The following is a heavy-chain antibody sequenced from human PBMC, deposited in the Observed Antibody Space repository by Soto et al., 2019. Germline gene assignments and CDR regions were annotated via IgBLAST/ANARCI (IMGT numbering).Heavy chain of an antibody. CDR1: TGYA. CDR3: AKDSSTGHADL. CDR2: ISPTGNT. J-gene: IGHJ5*02. V-gene: IGHV3-23*01. Sequence: LRLSCTALTGYAMSWVRRGPGKGLEWISTISPTGNTHYADSVEGRFTISRDDSKNTFYLQMNNLRADDTGVYYCAKDSSTGHADLWGQGTLVTVSS. D-gene: IGHD3-9*01.